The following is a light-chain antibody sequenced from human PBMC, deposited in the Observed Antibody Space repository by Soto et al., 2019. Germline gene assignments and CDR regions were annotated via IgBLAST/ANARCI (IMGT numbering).Light chain of an antibody. CDR2: DAS. Sequence: DIQMTQSPSSLSASVGDRVTITCRASPNIRTYINWYQQKSGRAPNLLIFDASRLQSGVPSRFSGTGSGTDFTLTITSLQPEDFATYYCQQTSTTLWTFGQGTKV. CDR3: QQTSTTLWT. CDR1: PNIRTY. J-gene: IGKJ1*01. V-gene: IGKV1-39*01.